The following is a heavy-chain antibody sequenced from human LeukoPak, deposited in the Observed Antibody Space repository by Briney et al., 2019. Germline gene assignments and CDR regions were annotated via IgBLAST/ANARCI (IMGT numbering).Heavy chain of an antibody. Sequence: SETLSLTCAVSGGSIISSSYNWGWIRQPPGKGLEWIGTIYHSGTTYYNPSLKSRVTISVDTSKNQFFLKLSFVTAADTAVYYCARLPTGYPNWFDPWGQGSLVTVSS. CDR3: ARLPTGYPNWFDP. CDR1: GGSIISSSYN. D-gene: IGHD3-9*01. J-gene: IGHJ5*02. V-gene: IGHV4-39*01. CDR2: IYHSGTT.